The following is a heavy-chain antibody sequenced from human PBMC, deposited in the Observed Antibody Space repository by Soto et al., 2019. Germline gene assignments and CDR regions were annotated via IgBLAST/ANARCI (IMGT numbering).Heavy chain of an antibody. D-gene: IGHD3-22*01. CDR1: GGAFSSYA. J-gene: IGHJ3*02. CDR2: IIPIFGTA. CDR3: AREGGIVVRLDAFDI. Sequence: SVKVSCKASGGAFSSYAISWVRQAPGQGLEWMGGIIPIFGTANYAQKFQGRVTMTGDKSTSTVYMELSSLRSEDTAVYYCAREGGIVVRLDAFDIWGQGTMVTVSS. V-gene: IGHV1-69*06.